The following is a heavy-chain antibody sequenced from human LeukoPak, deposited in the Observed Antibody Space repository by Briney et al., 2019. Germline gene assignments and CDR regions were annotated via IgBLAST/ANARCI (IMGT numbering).Heavy chain of an antibody. CDR1: GFTFDDYA. CDR2: ISWNSGSI. D-gene: IGHD4-23*01. Sequence: GGSLRLSCAASGFTFDDYAMHWVRQAPGKGLEWVSGISWNSGSIGYADSVKGRFTISRDNAKNSLYLQMNSLRAEDTALYYCPKEDSGGNSFPNRGQGTLVTVSS. J-gene: IGHJ4*02. CDR3: PKEDSGGNSFPN. V-gene: IGHV3-9*01.